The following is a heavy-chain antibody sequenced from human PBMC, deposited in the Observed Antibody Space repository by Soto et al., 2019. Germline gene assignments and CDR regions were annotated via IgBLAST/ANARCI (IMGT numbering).Heavy chain of an antibody. J-gene: IGHJ5*02. CDR3: ARDGRRTPLTGWFDP. CDR2: ISAYNGNT. CDR1: GYTFTSYG. Sequence: QVQLVQSGAEVKKPGASVKVSCKASGYTFTSYGISWVRQAPGQGLEWMGWISAYNGNTNYAQKLQGRVTMTTDTSTSTDYMEMRSLRSDDTAVYYCARDGRRTPLTGWFDPWGQRTLVTVSS. V-gene: IGHV1-18*04.